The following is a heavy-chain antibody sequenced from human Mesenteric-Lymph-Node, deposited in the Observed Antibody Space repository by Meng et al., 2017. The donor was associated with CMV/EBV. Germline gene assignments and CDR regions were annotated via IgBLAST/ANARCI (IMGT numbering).Heavy chain of an antibody. CDR3: AREGDYYDSSGYYDY. CDR1: GFTFDDYT. J-gene: IGHJ4*02. Sequence: GESLKISCAASGFTFDDYTMHWVRQAPGKGLEWVSLISWDGGSTYYADSVKGRFTISRDNSKNSLYLQMNSLRSEDTAVYYCAREGDYYDSSGYYDYWGQGTLVTVSS. D-gene: IGHD3-22*01. CDR2: ISWDGGST. V-gene: IGHV3-43*01.